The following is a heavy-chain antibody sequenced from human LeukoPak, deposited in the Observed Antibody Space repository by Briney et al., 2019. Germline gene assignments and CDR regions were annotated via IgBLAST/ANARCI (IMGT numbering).Heavy chain of an antibody. CDR1: GYTFTSNY. V-gene: IGHV1-46*01. CDR2: IYPRDGST. CDR3: ARDQEGFGY. Sequence: GASVKVSCKASGYTFTSNYIHWARQAPGQGLEWMGMIYPRDGSTSYAQKFQGRVTVTRDTSTSTVHMELSGLRSEDTAVYYCARDQEGFGYWGQGTLVTVSS. J-gene: IGHJ4*02.